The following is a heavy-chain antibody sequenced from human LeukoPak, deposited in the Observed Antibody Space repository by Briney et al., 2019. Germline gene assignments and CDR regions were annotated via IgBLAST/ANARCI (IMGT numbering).Heavy chain of an antibody. Sequence: ASAKVPCKASGYTFTGYYMHWVRQAPGQGLEWMGRINPNSGGTNYAQKFQGRVTMTRDTSISTAYMELSRLRSDDTAVYYCASLSDSGSYFAVDYWGQGTLVTVSS. J-gene: IGHJ4*02. CDR1: GYTFTGYY. CDR3: ASLSDSGSYFAVDY. D-gene: IGHD1-26*01. CDR2: INPNSGGT. V-gene: IGHV1-2*06.